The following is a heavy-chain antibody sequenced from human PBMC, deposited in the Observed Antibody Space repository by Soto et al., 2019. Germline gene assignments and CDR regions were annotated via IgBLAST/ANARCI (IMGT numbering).Heavy chain of an antibody. CDR2: ISYDGSNK. V-gene: IGHV3-30*03. Sequence: GGSLRISCAASGFTFSSYGMHWVRQSPGKGLEWVAVISYDGSNKYYADSVKGRFTISRDNSKNTLYLQMNSLRAEHTAVYDCEGERSAAFEYWGQGNLVPVS. CDR3: EGERSAAFEY. D-gene: IGHD6-13*01. J-gene: IGHJ4*02. CDR1: GFTFSSYG.